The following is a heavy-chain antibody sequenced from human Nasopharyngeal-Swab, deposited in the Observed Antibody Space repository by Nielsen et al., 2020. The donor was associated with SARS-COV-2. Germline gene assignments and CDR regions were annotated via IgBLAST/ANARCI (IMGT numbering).Heavy chain of an antibody. Sequence: GESLKISCAASGFTFNNYNFNWVRQAPGKGLEWVSYISSSGTIYYADSVQGRFTISRDNAKNSLYLQMNSLRAEDTAVYYCARDGLDYDFWSAYFMDVWGQGTTVTVSS. D-gene: IGHD3-3*01. V-gene: IGHV3-69-1*01. CDR2: ISSSGTI. J-gene: IGHJ6*02. CDR1: GFTFNNYN. CDR3: ARDGLDYDFWSAYFMDV.